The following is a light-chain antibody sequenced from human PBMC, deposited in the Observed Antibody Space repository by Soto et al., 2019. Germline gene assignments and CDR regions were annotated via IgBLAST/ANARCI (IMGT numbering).Light chain of an antibody. CDR1: HKITAYS. CDR2: GAS. J-gene: IGKJ1*01. V-gene: IGKV3-20*01. Sequence: EIVLTQSADTFSVSPGERATLSCRASHKITAYSLAWYQQKPGQAPRLLIYGASNRATGIPDRFSGSGSGTDFTLTISRLEPEDFAVYYCQQYGSSGTFGQGTKLDIK. CDR3: QQYGSSGT.